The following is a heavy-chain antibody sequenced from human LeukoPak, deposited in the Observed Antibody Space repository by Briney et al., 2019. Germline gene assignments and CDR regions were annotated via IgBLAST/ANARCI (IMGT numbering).Heavy chain of an antibody. CDR1: GFTFSSYG. J-gene: IGHJ5*02. D-gene: IGHD3-10*01. Sequence: GRSLRLSCAASGFTFSSYGMHWVRQAPGKGLEWVAVISYDGSNKYYADSVKGRFTISRDNSKNTLYLQMNSLRAEDTAVYYCARDYYYGSGSTLKLQRWFDPWGQGTLVTVSS. V-gene: IGHV3-30*03. CDR3: ARDYYYGSGSTLKLQRWFDP. CDR2: ISYDGSNK.